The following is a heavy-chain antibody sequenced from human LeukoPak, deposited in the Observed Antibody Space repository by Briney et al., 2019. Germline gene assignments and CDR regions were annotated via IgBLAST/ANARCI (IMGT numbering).Heavy chain of an antibody. V-gene: IGHV4-39*01. J-gene: IGHJ4*02. CDR3: ARQNYYDRSGYYSSWVVIDHFDY. D-gene: IGHD3-22*01. Sequence: SETLSLTCVVYGGSFSSYSWGWIRQPPGKGLEWIGSIYYSGSTYYNPSLKSRVSISVDTSKNQFSLKLSSVTAADTAVYYCARQNYYDRSGYYSSWVVIDHFDYWGQGTLVTVSS. CDR2: IYYSGST. CDR1: GGSFSSYS.